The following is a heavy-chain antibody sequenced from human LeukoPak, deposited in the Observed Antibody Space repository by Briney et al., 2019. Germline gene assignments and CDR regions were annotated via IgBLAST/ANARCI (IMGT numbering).Heavy chain of an antibody. CDR1: GFTFSSYS. Sequence: GGSLRLSCAASGFTFSSYSMNWVRQAPGKGLEWVANIKGSDKGHVDSVKGRFSVSRDDARNSLYLQMDSLRAEDTAVYYCARDVDWNYDLWGQGPWSESPQ. J-gene: IGHJ1*01. CDR2: IKGSDK. D-gene: IGHD1-7*01. CDR3: ARDVDWNYDL. V-gene: IGHV3-7*01.